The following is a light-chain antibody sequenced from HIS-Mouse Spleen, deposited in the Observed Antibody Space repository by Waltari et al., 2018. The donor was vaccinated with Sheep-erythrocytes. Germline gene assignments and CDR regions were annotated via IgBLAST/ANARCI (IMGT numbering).Light chain of an antibody. J-gene: IGLJ3*02. CDR3: CSYAGSSTPWV. CDR1: SSDVGSYNL. CDR2: EGS. Sequence: QSALTQPASVSGSPGQSITISCTGPSSDVGSYNLVSWYQQQPGKAPKLMIYEGSKRPSGVSNRLSGSKSGNTASLTISGLQAEDEADYYCCSYAGSSTPWVFGGGTKLTVL. V-gene: IGLV2-23*01.